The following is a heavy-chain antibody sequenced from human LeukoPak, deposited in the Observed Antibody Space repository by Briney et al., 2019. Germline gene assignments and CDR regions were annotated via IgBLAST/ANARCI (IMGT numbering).Heavy chain of an antibody. D-gene: IGHD1-1*01. CDR2: IYYSGST. CDR1: GGSISTYY. Sequence: SSETLSLTCTVSGGSISTYYWSWIRQPPGKGLEWIGFIYYSGSTNYNPSLKSRVTISVDTSKNQFSLRLTAVTAADTAVYYCARGSDTEQQLEVFAYWGQGTLVTVSS. CDR3: ARGSDTEQQLEVFAY. J-gene: IGHJ4*02. V-gene: IGHV4-59*01.